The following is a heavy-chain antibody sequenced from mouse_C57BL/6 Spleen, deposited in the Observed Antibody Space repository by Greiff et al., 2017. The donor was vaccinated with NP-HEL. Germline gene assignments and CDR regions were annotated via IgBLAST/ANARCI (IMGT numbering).Heavy chain of an antibody. V-gene: IGHV1-52*01. D-gene: IGHD3-2*02. J-gene: IGHJ2*01. CDR2: IDPSDSET. CDR3: ARRGGSGYYFDY. CDR1: GYTFTSYW. Sequence: QVQLQQPGAELVRPGSSVKLSCKASGYTFTSYWMHWVKQRPIQGLEWIGNIDPSDSETHYNQKFKDKATLTVDKSSSTAYMQLSSLTSEDSAVYYCARRGGSGYYFDYWGQGTTLTVSS.